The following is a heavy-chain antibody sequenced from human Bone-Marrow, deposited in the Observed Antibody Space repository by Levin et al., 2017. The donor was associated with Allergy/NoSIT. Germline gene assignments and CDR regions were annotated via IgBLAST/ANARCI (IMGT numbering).Heavy chain of an antibody. J-gene: IGHJ4*02. Sequence: SCTVSSDSISTYSWSWIRQPAGEGLEWIGRISTSGSTNYNPSLKSRVTMSLDTSKNQFSLKLTSVTAADAAVYYCARDREDTSGWHTLDYWGRGTLVTVSS. CDR1: SDSISTYS. CDR2: ISTSGST. D-gene: IGHD6-19*01. CDR3: ARDREDTSGWHTLDY. V-gene: IGHV4-4*07.